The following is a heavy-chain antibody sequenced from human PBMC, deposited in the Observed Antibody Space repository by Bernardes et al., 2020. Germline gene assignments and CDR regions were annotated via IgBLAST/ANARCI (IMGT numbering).Heavy chain of an antibody. CDR2: ISSSSSYI. Sequence: GGSLRLSCAASGFTFSSYSMNWVRQAPGKGLEWVSSISSSSSYIYYADSVKGRFTISRDNAKNSLYLQMNSPRAEDTAVYYCARGRRSGIVVVPAARYYYGMDVWGQGTTVTVSS. V-gene: IGHV3-21*01. D-gene: IGHD2-2*01. J-gene: IGHJ6*02. CDR1: GFTFSSYS. CDR3: ARGRRSGIVVVPAARYYYGMDV.